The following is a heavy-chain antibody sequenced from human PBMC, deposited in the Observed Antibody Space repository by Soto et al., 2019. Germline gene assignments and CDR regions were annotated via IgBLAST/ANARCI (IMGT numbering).Heavy chain of an antibody. D-gene: IGHD3-9*01. J-gene: IGHJ3*02. CDR1: GGSISSYY. CDR3: ARQYHYDILTGYYEGIDAFEI. Sequence: PSETLSLTCTVSGGSISSYYWSWIRQPPGKGLEWIGYIYYSGSTNYNPSLKSRVTISVDTSKNQFSLKLSSVTAADTAVYYCARQYHYDILTGYYEGIDAFEIWGQGTMVTVSS. V-gene: IGHV4-59*08. CDR2: IYYSGST.